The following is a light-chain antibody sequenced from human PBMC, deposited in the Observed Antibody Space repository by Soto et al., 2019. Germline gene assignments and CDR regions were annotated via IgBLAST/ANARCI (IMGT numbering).Light chain of an antibody. CDR3: SSYADSNNLL. J-gene: IGLJ3*02. CDR2: EAI. V-gene: IGLV2-8*01. Sequence: QSALTQPPSASGSPGQSVTISCTGTSSDVGGYKYVSWYQQHPGKAPKLLIYEAIQRPSGVPDRFSGSKSGNTASLTVSGLQAEDEADYYCSSYADSNNLLFGGGTKLTVL. CDR1: SSDVGGYKY.